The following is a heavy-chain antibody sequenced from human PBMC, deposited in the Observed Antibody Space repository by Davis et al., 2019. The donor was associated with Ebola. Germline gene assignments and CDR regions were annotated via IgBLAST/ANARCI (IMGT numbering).Heavy chain of an antibody. CDR1: GGTFSSYA. J-gene: IGHJ4*02. D-gene: IGHD3-22*01. V-gene: IGHV1-69*05. CDR2: IIPIFGTA. CDR3: ARDGITMRSAYVY. Sequence: SVKVSCKASGGTFSSYAISWVRQAPGQGLEWMGGIIPIFGTANYAQKFQGRVTMTRDTSTSTVYMELSSLRSEDTAVYYCARDGITMRSAYVYWGQGTLVTVSS.